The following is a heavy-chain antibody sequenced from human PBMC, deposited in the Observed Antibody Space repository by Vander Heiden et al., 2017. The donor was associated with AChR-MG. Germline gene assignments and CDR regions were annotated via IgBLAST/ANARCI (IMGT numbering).Heavy chain of an antibody. Sequence: EVQLVESGGRLVQPGGSLSPPCSASGFTFRGYSMNWVRQAPGRGLEWVSYISSSSSTIYYADSVKGRFTISRDNAKNSLYLQMNSLRDEDTAVYYCARDGTGVAPTNWFDPWGQGTLVTVSS. CDR1: GFTFRGYS. CDR2: ISSSSSTI. D-gene: IGHD3-3*01. CDR3: ARDGTGVAPTNWFDP. J-gene: IGHJ5*02. V-gene: IGHV3-48*02.